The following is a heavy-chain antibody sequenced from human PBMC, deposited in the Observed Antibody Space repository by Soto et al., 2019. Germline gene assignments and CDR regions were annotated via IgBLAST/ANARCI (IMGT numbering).Heavy chain of an antibody. Sequence: ASVKVSCTASGYTFTSYDMHWVRQAPGQRLEWMGWINAGNGNTKYAQKLQGRVTMTTDTSTSTAYMELRSLRSDDTAVYYCARDLTPGLVDHWGQGTLVTVSS. J-gene: IGHJ4*02. V-gene: IGHV1-3*01. CDR1: GYTFTSYD. CDR3: ARDLTPGLVDH. D-gene: IGHD3-9*01. CDR2: INAGNGNT.